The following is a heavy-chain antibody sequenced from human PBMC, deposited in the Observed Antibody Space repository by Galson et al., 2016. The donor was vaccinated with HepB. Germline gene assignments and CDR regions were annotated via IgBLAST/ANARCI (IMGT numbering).Heavy chain of an antibody. CDR2: IYSGGDT. J-gene: IGHJ1*01. V-gene: IGHV3-66*01. D-gene: IGHD3/OR15-3a*01. Sequence: SLRLSCAASGVTVSNNFISWVRQAPGRGLQWVSVIYSGGDTYYTDSVKGRFTISRDSSKNTVYLQMNSLRVDDTAVYYRARDTWTWTGGQGTLVTVSS. CDR3: ARDTWTWT. CDR1: GVTVSNNF.